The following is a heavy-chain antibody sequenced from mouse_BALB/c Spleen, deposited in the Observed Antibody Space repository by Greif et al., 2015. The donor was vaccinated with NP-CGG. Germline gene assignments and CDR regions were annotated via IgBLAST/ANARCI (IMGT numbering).Heavy chain of an antibody. J-gene: IGHJ3*01. Sequence: EVHLVESGGGLVQPGGSRKLSCAASGFTFSSFGMHWVRQAPEKGLEWVAYISSGSSTIYYADTVKGRFTISRDNPKNTLFLQMTSLRSEDTAMYYCARSGLRLFAYWGQGTLVTVSA. CDR3: ARSGLRLFAY. CDR2: ISSGSSTI. V-gene: IGHV5-17*02. D-gene: IGHD2-4*01. CDR1: GFTFSSFG.